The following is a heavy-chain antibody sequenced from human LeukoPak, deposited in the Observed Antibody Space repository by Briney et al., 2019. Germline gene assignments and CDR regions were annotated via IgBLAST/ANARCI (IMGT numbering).Heavy chain of an antibody. V-gene: IGHV3-33*06. CDR3: PKGAGYSGYDSHYYYMDV. J-gene: IGHJ6*03. CDR2: IWYDGSNK. CDR1: GFTFRSYG. D-gene: IGHD5-12*01. Sequence: GGSLRLSCAASGFTFRSYGMHWVRQAPGKGLEWVAVIWYDGSNKYYADSVKGRFTISRDNSKNTLYLQMNSLRAEDTAVYYCPKGAGYSGYDSHYYYMDVWGKGTTVTVSS.